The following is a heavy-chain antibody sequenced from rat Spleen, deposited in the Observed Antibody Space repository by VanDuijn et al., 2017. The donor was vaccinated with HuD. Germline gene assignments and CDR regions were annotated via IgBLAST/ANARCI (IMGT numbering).Heavy chain of an antibody. CDR3: ASVY. D-gene: IGHD4-1*01. J-gene: IGHJ2*01. CDR2: IIDTGGRT. Sequence: EVQLVESGGGLVQPGRSLKLSCVASGFTFNKFWMTWIRQAPGKGLEWVASIIDTGGRTYYPDSVKGRFTISRDDSKGTIYLQMNNLKEEDTAIYYCASVYWGQGVMVTVSS. CDR1: GFTFNKFW. V-gene: IGHV5-31*01.